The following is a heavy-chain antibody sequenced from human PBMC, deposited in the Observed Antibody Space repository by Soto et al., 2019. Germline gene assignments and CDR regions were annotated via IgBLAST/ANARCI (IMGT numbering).Heavy chain of an antibody. CDR2: ISSSGSTI. CDR1: GFTFSDYY. J-gene: IGHJ5*02. Sequence: QVQLVESGGGLVKPGGSLRLSCAASGFTFSDYYMSWIRQAPGKGLEWVSYISSSGSTIYYADSVKGRFTLSRDNAKNSLYLQMSSLRAEDTAVYYCARDLVYSRIHRDWFDPWGQGAVVTVSS. D-gene: IGHD6-13*01. V-gene: IGHV3-11*01. CDR3: ARDLVYSRIHRDWFDP.